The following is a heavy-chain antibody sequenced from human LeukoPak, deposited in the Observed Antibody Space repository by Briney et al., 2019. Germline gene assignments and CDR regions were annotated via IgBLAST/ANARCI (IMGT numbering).Heavy chain of an antibody. Sequence: GGSLRLSCAASGFTFSSYGMHWVRQAPGKGLEWVAVIWYDGSNKYYADSVKGRFTISRDNSKNTLYLQMNSLRAEDTAVYYCAREVGISMIVSDPGFDYWGQGTLVTVSS. CDR1: GFTFSSYG. J-gene: IGHJ4*02. V-gene: IGHV3-33*01. D-gene: IGHD3-22*01. CDR3: AREVGISMIVSDPGFDY. CDR2: IWYDGSNK.